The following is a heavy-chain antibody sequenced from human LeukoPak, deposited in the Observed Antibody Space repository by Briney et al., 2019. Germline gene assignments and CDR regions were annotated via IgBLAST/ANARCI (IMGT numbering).Heavy chain of an antibody. CDR2: ISSSSSYI. V-gene: IGHV3-21*01. Sequence: PGGSLRLSCAASGFTFSSYSMNWVRQAPGKGLEWVSSISSSSSYIYYADSVKGRFTISRDNAKNSLYLQMNSLRAEDTAVYYCARDWLGKRIAAAGTLVYWGQGTLVTVSS. CDR3: ARDWLGKRIAAAGTLVY. CDR1: GFTFSSYS. J-gene: IGHJ4*02. D-gene: IGHD6-13*01.